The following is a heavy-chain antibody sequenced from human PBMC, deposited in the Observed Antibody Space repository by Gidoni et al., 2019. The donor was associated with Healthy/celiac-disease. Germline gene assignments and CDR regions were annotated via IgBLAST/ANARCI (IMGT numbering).Heavy chain of an antibody. V-gene: IGHV4-59*01. CDR3: ARDSTYDSSGYYGKDMGYWFDP. Sequence: QVQLQESGPGLVKPSETLSLTCTVSGGSISRYYWRWIRQPPGKGLEWIGYIYYSGSTNYNPSLKSRVTISVDTSKNQFSLKLSSVTAADTAVYYCARDSTYDSSGYYGKDMGYWFDPWGQGTLVTVSS. CDR1: GGSISRYY. D-gene: IGHD3-22*01. J-gene: IGHJ5*02. CDR2: IYYSGST.